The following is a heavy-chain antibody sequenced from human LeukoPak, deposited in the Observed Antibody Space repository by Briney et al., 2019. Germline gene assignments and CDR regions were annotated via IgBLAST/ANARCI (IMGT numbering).Heavy chain of an antibody. D-gene: IGHD3-3*01. Sequence: GGSLRLSCAASGFTFSSYAMSWVRQAPGKGLEWVSAISGSGGSTYYADSVKDRFTTSRDNSKNTLYLQMNSLRAEDTAIYYCAKDYDFWSGGGFDYWGQGTLVTVSS. CDR3: AKDYDFWSGGGFDY. CDR1: GFTFSSYA. CDR2: ISGSGGST. J-gene: IGHJ4*02. V-gene: IGHV3-23*01.